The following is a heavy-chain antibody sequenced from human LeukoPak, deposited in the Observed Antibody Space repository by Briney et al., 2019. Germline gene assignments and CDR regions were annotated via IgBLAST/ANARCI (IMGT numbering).Heavy chain of an antibody. J-gene: IGHJ5*02. Sequence: GESLKISSKGSGYSFTSYWIGWVRQMPGKGLEWMGIIYPGDSDTRYSPSFHGQVTISADESSSTAYLQWSSLKASDTAMYYCAREVAVAAEGDWFDPWGQGTLVTVSS. CDR2: IYPGDSDT. CDR1: GYSFTSYW. CDR3: AREVAVAAEGDWFDP. D-gene: IGHD6-19*01. V-gene: IGHV5-51*01.